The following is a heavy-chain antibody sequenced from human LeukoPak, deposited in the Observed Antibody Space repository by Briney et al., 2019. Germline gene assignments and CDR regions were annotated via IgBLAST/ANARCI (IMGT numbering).Heavy chain of an antibody. Sequence: GGSLRLSCAASGFTFSNYWMSWVRQVPGKGLEWVANIKQDGRETYYVDSVKGRFTISRDNAKDSLYLQMNSLRAEDTAVYYCARDPGSGYEEHFDYWGQGTLVTVSS. J-gene: IGHJ4*02. V-gene: IGHV3-7*03. CDR1: GFTFSNYW. CDR3: ARDPGSGYEEHFDY. CDR2: IKQDGRET. D-gene: IGHD5-12*01.